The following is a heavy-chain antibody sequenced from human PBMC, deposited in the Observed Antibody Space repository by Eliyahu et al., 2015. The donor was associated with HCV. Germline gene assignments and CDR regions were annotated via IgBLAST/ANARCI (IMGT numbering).Heavy chain of an antibody. CDR1: GGSFSGYY. D-gene: IGHD6-19*01. CDR3: ARPDQAYSSGWYLTGRNAFDI. CDR2: INHSGST. V-gene: IGHV4-34*01. J-gene: IGHJ3*02. Sequence: QVQLQQWGAGLLKPSETLSLTCAVYGGSFSGYYWSWIRQPPGKGLEWIGEINHSGSTNYNPSLKSRVTISVDTSKNQFSLKLSSVTAADTAVYYCARPDQAYSSGWYLTGRNAFDIWGQGTMVTVSS.